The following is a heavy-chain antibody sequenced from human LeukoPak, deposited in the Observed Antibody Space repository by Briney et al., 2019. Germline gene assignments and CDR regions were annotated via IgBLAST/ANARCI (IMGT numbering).Heavy chain of an antibody. CDR3: ARHETPKYYFDY. V-gene: IGHV4-59*08. Sequence: SETLSLTCTVSGGSISSYYWSRIRQPPGKGLEWIGYIYYSGSTNYNPSLKSRVTISVDTSKNQFSLKLSSVTAADTAVYYCARHETPKYYFDYWGQGTLVTVSS. J-gene: IGHJ4*02. CDR2: IYYSGST. CDR1: GGSISSYY.